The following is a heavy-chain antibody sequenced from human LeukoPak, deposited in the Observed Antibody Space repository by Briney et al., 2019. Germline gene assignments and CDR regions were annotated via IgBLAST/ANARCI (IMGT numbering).Heavy chain of an antibody. D-gene: IGHD4-17*01. V-gene: IGHV1-8*01. CDR3: ARLSSHYGDYKVDP. CDR2: INPHSGKT. CDR1: GYPFSNYD. J-gene: IGHJ5*02. Sequence: GSVKVSCKTSGYPFSNYDINWVRQATGQGLEWMGWINPHSGKTGYAQKFQGRATMTTDTSASTAYMELSSLRSEDTAVYYCARLSSHYGDYKVDPWGQGTLVTVSS.